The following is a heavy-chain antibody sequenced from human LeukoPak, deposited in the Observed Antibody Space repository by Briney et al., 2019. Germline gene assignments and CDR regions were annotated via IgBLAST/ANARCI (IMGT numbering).Heavy chain of an antibody. CDR1: GFTFSSYA. Sequence: PGGSLRLSCAASGFTFSSYAMHWVRQAPGKGLEWVAVISYDGSNKYYADSVKGRFTISRDNSKNTLYLQRNSLRPEDTAVYYCASLSPDYYDSSGLPYAFDIWGQGTMVTVSS. CDR3: ASLSPDYYDSSGLPYAFDI. CDR2: ISYDGSNK. V-gene: IGHV3-30-3*01. J-gene: IGHJ3*02. D-gene: IGHD3-22*01.